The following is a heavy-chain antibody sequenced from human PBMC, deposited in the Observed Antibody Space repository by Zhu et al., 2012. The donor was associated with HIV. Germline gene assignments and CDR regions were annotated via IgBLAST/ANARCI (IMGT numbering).Heavy chain of an antibody. J-gene: IGHJ5*02. CDR1: GGSFSDSY. CDR2: INHSGGT. CDR3: ARKWGAAFDH. Sequence: QVQLQQWGAGPLKPSETLSLTCAVYGGSFSDSYWNWIRQPPGKGLEWIGEINHSGGTKYNPSLKSRVTILVDTSKNQFSLKLHSVTAADTAVYFCARKWGAAFDHWGQGSLVTVSS. V-gene: IGHV4-34*01. D-gene: IGHD1-26*01.